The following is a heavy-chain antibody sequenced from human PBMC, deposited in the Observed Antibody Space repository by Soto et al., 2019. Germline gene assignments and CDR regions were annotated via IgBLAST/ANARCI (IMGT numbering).Heavy chain of an antibody. J-gene: IGHJ4*02. CDR2: IYHTGST. CDR3: ARATGTLRSRNCNY. Sequence: SETLSLTCSVSGGSISTVGHYWTWIRQPPGKGLEWIGSIYHTGSTYYSKSLRSRLTMSVDTSKSQFSLRLSSVTAADTAGYYWARATGTLRSRNCNYWGKGNLVTVSS. D-gene: IGHD1-1*01. CDR1: GGSISTVGHY. V-gene: IGHV4-31*03.